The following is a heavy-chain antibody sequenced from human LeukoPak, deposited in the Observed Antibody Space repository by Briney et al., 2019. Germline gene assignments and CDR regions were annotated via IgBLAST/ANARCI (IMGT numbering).Heavy chain of an antibody. CDR3: AKVSGLNLRRPSDY. CDR2: IRGIGGKA. D-gene: IGHD3-16*01. V-gene: IGHV3-23*01. CDR1: RFSLTIHG. J-gene: IGHJ4*02. Sequence: GCMSPSCAVSRFSLTIHGISCVRQADGRVLEWVSAIRGIGGKAYYADSGKGRFTISRDNSKNTLYLQMNSLRAEDTAVYYCAKVSGLNLRRPSDYWGQGTLVTVSS.